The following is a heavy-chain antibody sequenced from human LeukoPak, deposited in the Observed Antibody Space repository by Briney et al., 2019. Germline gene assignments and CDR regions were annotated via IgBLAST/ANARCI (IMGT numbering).Heavy chain of an antibody. D-gene: IGHD3-9*01. CDR3: ARDMRYFDWERGTFDI. J-gene: IGHJ3*02. CDR2: ISSSGSTI. CDR1: GFTFSDYY. V-gene: IGHV3-11*04. Sequence: PGGSLRLSCAASGFTFSDYYMSWIRQAPGKGLEWVSYISSSGSTIYYADSVKGRFTISRDNAKNSLYLQMNSLRAEDTAVYYCARDMRYFDWERGTFDIWGQGTMVTVSS.